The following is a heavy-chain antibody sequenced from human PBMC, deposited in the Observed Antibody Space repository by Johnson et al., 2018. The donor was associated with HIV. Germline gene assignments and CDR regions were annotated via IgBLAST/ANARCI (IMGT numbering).Heavy chain of an antibody. CDR2: ISYDETND. D-gene: IGHD6-19*01. CDR1: GFTFDDYA. V-gene: IGHV3-30*18. J-gene: IGHJ3*02. Sequence: QVQLVESGGGLVQPGRSLRLSCAASGFTFDDYAMHWVRQAPGKGLEWVAVISYDETNDYYADSVKGRFTISRDNPKNTLYLQMNSLRAEDTAIYYCAKLRKKQWLVGEAFDIWGQGTMVTVSS. CDR3: AKLRKKQWLVGEAFDI.